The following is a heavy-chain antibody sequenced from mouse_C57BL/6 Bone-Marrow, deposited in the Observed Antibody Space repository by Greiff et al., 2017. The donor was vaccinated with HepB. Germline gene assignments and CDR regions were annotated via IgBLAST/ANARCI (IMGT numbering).Heavy chain of an antibody. CDR1: GYSITSDY. D-gene: IGHD2-2*01. CDR3: ARSWAQWLRRGAMGY. J-gene: IGHJ4*01. Sequence: EVKLMESGPGLAKPSHTLSLTCSVTGYSITSDYWNWIRKFPGNKLEYMVYISSSGITYYNPSLKSRISITRDTSKNQYSLQLYSVTTEDTATYYCARSWAQWLRRGAMGYWVQGTAGTVSS. V-gene: IGHV3-8*01. CDR2: ISSSGIT.